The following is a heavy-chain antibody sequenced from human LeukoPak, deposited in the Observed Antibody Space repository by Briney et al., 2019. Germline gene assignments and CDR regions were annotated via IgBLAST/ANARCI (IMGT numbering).Heavy chain of an antibody. V-gene: IGHV3-20*04. CDR2: INWNGGST. CDR3: ARGLPGHTSALGY. D-gene: IGHD6-25*01. J-gene: IGHJ4*02. Sequence: GGSLRLSCAASGFTFDDYGMSWVRQAPGKGLEWVSGINWNGGSTGYADSVKGRFTISRDNAKNTVYVQMNSLRAEDTAVYYCARGLPGHTSALGYWGQGTLVTVSS. CDR1: GFTFDDYG.